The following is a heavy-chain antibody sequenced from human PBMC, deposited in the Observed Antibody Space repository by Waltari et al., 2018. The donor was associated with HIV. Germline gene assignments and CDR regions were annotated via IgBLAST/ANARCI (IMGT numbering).Heavy chain of an antibody. V-gene: IGHV3-7*01. CDR1: GFTFSLYW. CDR3: ARMGLMMYAIGAFDI. CDR2: IKQDGSEK. D-gene: IGHD2-8*01. Sequence: EVQLVESGGGLVQPGGSLRLSCAASGFTFSLYWMSWVRQAPGKGLEWLANIKQDGSEKHYVDSVKGRFTISRDNAKKSLYLQMNSLRAEDTAVYYCARMGLMMYAIGAFDIWGQGTMVTVSS. J-gene: IGHJ3*02.